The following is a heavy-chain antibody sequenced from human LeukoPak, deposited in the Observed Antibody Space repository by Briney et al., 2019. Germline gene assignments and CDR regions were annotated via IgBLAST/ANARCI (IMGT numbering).Heavy chain of an antibody. Sequence: PSETLSLTCTVSGGSISSYYWSWIRQPAGKGLEWIGRIYTSGSTNYNPSLKSRVTMSVDTSKNQSSLKLSSVTAADTAVYYCASASVVVPAAMYNYYYYYMDVWGKGTTVTVSS. CDR2: IYTSGST. CDR1: GGSISSYY. J-gene: IGHJ6*03. V-gene: IGHV4-4*07. CDR3: ASASVVVPAAMYNYYYYYMDV. D-gene: IGHD2-2*01.